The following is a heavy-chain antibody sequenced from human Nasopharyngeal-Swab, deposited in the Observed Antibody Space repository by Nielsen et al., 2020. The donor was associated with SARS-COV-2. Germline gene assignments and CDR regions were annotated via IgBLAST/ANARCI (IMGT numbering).Heavy chain of an antibody. J-gene: IGHJ6*02. CDR2: IKQDGSEK. CDR1: GFTFSSYW. Sequence: GGSLRLSCAASGFTFSSYWMSWVRQAPGKGLEWVANIKQDGSEKYYVDSVKGRFTISRDNAKNSLYLQMNSLRAEDTAVYYCARDWSAVALYYYGMDVWGQGTTVTVSS. D-gene: IGHD6-19*01. V-gene: IGHV3-7*01. CDR3: ARDWSAVALYYYGMDV.